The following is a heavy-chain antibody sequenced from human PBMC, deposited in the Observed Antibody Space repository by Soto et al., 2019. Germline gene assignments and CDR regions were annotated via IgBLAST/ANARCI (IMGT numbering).Heavy chain of an antibody. V-gene: IGHV3-74*03. D-gene: IGHD3-16*01. Sequence: PGGSLRLSCAASGFSLSPYWMHWVRQVPGRGLEWVARLSSDGFGAAYADSVKGRFFISRDIARNTLSLQMNSLRADDTAVYYWARDLGGPDYWGRGTSVTVSS. CDR2: LSSDGFGA. CDR3: ARDLGGPDY. J-gene: IGHJ4*02. CDR1: GFSLSPYW.